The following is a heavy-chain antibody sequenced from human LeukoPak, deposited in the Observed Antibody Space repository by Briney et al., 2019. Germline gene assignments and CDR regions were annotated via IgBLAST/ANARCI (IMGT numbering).Heavy chain of an antibody. J-gene: IGHJ4*02. CDR1: DFTITNYY. Sequence: GGSLRLSCGASDFTITNYYISWGRQAPGKGREWVSVISGGGDTSYSDSAKGRFTIPRHTSKNTVFLQMNKLRVEDTAVYFCARGLHSYGHSCYFEFWGQGTGVTVSS. D-gene: IGHD5-18*01. CDR3: ARGLHSYGHSCYFEF. CDR2: ISGGGDT. V-gene: IGHV3-53*01.